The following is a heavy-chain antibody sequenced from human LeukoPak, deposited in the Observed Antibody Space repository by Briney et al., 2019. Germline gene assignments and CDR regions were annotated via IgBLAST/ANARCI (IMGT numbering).Heavy chain of an antibody. CDR3: ARERKSMTTVTTGFDY. CDR2: ISGSSSYI. J-gene: IGHJ4*01. D-gene: IGHD4-17*01. Sequence: PGGSLRLSCAASGFTFSSYSMNWVRQAPGKGLEWVSSISGSSSYIYYADSVKGRFIISRDNAKNSLYLQMNSLRAEDSAVFYCARERKSMTTVTTGFDYWGQGTLVTVSS. CDR1: GFTFSSYS. V-gene: IGHV3-21*01.